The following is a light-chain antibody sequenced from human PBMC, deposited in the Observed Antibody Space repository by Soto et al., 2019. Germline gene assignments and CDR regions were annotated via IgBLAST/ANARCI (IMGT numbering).Light chain of an antibody. CDR3: LQDYNDPYT. J-gene: IGKJ2*01. CDR1: QAIRND. CDR2: AAS. Sequence: AIQMTQSPSSLSASVGDRVTITCRASQAIRNDLGWYQQKPGKAPKLLIYAASSLQGGVPSRFSGSGSGTDFTLTVSSLQPEDFGTYYCLQDYNDPYTFGQGTKLEIK. V-gene: IGKV1-6*01.